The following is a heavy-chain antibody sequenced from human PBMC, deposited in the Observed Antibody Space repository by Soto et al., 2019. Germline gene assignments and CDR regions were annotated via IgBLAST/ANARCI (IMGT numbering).Heavy chain of an antibody. CDR1: GFTFSGYW. V-gene: IGHV3-7*05. J-gene: IGHJ6*02. Sequence: EVQLVESGGGLVQPGGSLRLSCAASGFTFSGYWMSWVRQAPGKGLKWVANIKQDGSEQFYVDSVKGRFTISRDNAKNSLYLQMNSLRAEDTAVYYCAREAVWGQGTTVTVSS. CDR3: AREAV. CDR2: IKQDGSEQ.